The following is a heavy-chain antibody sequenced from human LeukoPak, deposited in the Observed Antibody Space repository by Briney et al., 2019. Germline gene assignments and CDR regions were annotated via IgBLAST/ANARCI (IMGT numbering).Heavy chain of an antibody. Sequence: GGSLRLSCAASGFTSSDYYMSWIRQAPGKGLEWVSYISSSGSTIYYADSVKGRFTISRDNAKNSLYLQMNSLRAEDTAVYYCPRDRQGDSFYDYWSGYYPAYYYYYMDVWGKGTTVTVSS. V-gene: IGHV3-11*04. CDR2: ISSSGSTI. CDR3: PRDRQGDSFYDYWSGYYPAYYYYYMDV. J-gene: IGHJ6*03. CDR1: GFTSSDYY. D-gene: IGHD3-3*01.